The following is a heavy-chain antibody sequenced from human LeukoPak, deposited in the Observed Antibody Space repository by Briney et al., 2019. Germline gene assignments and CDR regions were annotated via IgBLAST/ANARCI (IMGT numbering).Heavy chain of an antibody. CDR1: GGSITTSSYY. CDR2: IYYTGST. D-gene: IGHD2-15*01. CDR3: AGIYVMDCRGGNCLPDS. Sequence: PAETLSLTCTVSGGSITTSSYYWGWIRQPPGKGLEWIGNIYYTGSTYYNPSLKSRVTISVDTSKNQFSLRLRSVTAADTAVYYCAGIYVMDCRGGNCLPDSWGQGTLVTVSS. J-gene: IGHJ4*02. V-gene: IGHV4-39*01.